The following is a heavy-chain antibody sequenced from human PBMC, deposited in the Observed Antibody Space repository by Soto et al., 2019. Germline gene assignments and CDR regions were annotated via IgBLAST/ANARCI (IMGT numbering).Heavy chain of an antibody. CDR2: IYYTGST. V-gene: IGHV4-59*08. CDR3: ARHDIRGVIASFRGWFAP. D-gene: IGHD3-10*01. Sequence: QVQLQESGPGLVKPSETLSLTCAVSGGSINDYYWSWIRQPPGTGLEWIGYIYYTGSTNSNPSLKSRVTLSVDVYKNHYSLKLSSVTAADTAVYYCARHDIRGVIASFRGWFAPWGQGTLVNVSS. CDR1: GGSINDYY. J-gene: IGHJ5*02.